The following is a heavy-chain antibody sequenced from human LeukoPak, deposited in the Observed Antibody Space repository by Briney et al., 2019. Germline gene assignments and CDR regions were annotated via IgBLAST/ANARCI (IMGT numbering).Heavy chain of an antibody. Sequence: GESLKISFKGSGYIFTSYWITWVRQMPGKGLEWMGIIYPGDSDTRYSPSFQGQVTISADKSISTAYLQWSILKASDTAMYYCARRDGYDSTTFDYWGQGTLVTVSS. J-gene: IGHJ4*02. D-gene: IGHD5-24*01. CDR2: IYPGDSDT. CDR1: GYIFTSYW. V-gene: IGHV5-51*01. CDR3: ARRDGYDSTTFDY.